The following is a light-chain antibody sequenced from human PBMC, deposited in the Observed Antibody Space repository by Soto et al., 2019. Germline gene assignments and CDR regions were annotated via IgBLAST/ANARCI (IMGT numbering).Light chain of an antibody. CDR1: NIGSKS. CDR3: QVWHSGVDWI. J-gene: IGLJ2*01. CDR2: DDN. V-gene: IGLV3-21*02. Sequence: SYELTQPPSVSVAPGQTARITCGGNNIGSKSVHWYQQKPGQAPVLVVYDDNDRPSGIPERFSGSDSGNTANLTISRVEAGDEADYYCQVWHSGVDWIFGGGTQLTVL.